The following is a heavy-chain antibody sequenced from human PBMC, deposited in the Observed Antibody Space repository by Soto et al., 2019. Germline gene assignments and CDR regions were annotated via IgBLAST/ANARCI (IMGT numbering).Heavy chain of an antibody. CDR1: GVTFSSYG. CDR2: ISYDGSNK. D-gene: IGHD5-12*01. J-gene: IGHJ4*02. CDR3: AKRVVATID. Sequence: GGSLRLSCAASGVTFSSYGMHWVRQAPGKGLEWVAVISYDGSNKYYADSVKGRFTISRDNSKNTLYLQMNSLRAEDTAVYYCAKRVVATIDWGQGTLVTVSS. V-gene: IGHV3-30*18.